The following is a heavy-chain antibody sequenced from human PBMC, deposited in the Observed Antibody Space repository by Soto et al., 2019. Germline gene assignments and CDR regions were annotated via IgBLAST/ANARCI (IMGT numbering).Heavy chain of an antibody. Sequence: EVQLLESGGGLVQPGGSLRLSCAASGFTFSTFAMNWVRQAPGKGLEWVSTVTNSGGSTYYADSVKGRFTISRDNSKNTVYLQMNSLRAEDTAVYYCAKGQRCMCSSTNCYLFDYWGQGALVTVSS. J-gene: IGHJ4*02. CDR1: GFTFSTFA. CDR2: VTNSGGST. V-gene: IGHV3-23*01. CDR3: AKGQRCMCSSTNCYLFDY. D-gene: IGHD2-2*01.